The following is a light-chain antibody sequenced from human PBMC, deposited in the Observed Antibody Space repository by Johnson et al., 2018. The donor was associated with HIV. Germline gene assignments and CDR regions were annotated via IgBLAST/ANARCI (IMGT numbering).Light chain of an antibody. J-gene: IGLJ1*01. CDR1: SSNIGNNY. V-gene: IGLV1-51*01. Sequence: QPVLTQPPSVSAAPGQKVTISCSGSSSNIGNNYVSWYQQVPGTAPKLLIYDNNRRPSGIPDRFSGSKSGSLATLGITGLQTGDEGDYYCGTWDSSLSAGVFGTGTKVTVL. CDR2: DNN. CDR3: GTWDSSLSAGV.